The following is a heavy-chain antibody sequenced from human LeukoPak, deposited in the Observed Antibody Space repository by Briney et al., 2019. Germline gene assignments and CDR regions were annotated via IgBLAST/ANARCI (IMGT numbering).Heavy chain of an antibody. Sequence: SETLSLTCIVSGVSISSYYWSWIRQPPGKGPEWIGYIYYSGSTNYNPSLKSRVTISVDTSKNQFSLKLSSVTAADTAVYYCAREAQPSDYWAQGTLVTVSS. CDR2: IYYSGST. CDR1: GVSISSYY. J-gene: IGHJ4*02. V-gene: IGHV4-59*01. CDR3: AREAQPSDY.